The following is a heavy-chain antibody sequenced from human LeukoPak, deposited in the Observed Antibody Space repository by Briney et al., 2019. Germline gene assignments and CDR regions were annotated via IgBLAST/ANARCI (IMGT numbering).Heavy chain of an antibody. J-gene: IGHJ4*02. D-gene: IGHD2-15*01. V-gene: IGHV4-39*01. CDR3: ARHLVVSKEIDH. Sequence: SETLSLTCSVSGASLTANFYYWGWIRQSPGKGLEWIASIHYSGNTYYNPSLKSRVSISIDTSKKQFSLNLTSVTAADTSLYYCARHLVVSKEIDHRGQGTVVTVSS. CDR1: GASLTANFYY. CDR2: IHYSGNT.